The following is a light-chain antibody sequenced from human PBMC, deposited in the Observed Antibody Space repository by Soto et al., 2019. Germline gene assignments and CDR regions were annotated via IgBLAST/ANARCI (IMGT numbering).Light chain of an antibody. Sequence: DIQMTQSPSTLSASVGDRVTITCRASQSISSWLAWYQQKLGRAPRLLIYDASSLESGVPSRFSGSGYGTEFTLTISSLQPDDFATYYCRQYNTYSSLTFGGGTKVDI. CDR2: DAS. J-gene: IGKJ4*01. CDR3: RQYNTYSSLT. V-gene: IGKV1-5*01. CDR1: QSISSW.